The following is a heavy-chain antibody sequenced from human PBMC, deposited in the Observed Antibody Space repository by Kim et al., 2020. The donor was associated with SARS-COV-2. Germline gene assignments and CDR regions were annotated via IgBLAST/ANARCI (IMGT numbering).Heavy chain of an antibody. CDR3: AKPKICSGGSCYSFDY. D-gene: IGHD2-15*01. V-gene: IGHV3-23*01. J-gene: IGHJ4*02. Sequence: KGRFPISRDKSKNTLYLKMNSLRAEDTAVYYCAKPKICSGGSCYSFDYWGQGTLVTVSS.